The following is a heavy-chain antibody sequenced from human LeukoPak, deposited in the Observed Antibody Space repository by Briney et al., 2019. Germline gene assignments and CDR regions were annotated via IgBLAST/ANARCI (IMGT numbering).Heavy chain of an antibody. J-gene: IGHJ4*02. V-gene: IGHV4-34*01. CDR1: GGSFSGYY. CDR3: AREVGSSWTYYFDY. D-gene: IGHD6-13*01. Sequence: SETLSLTCAVYGGSFSGYYWCWIRQPPGKGLEWIGEINHSGSTNYNPSLKSRVTISVDTSKNQFSLKLSSVTAADTAVYYCAREVGSSWTYYFDYWGQGTLVTVSS. CDR2: INHSGST.